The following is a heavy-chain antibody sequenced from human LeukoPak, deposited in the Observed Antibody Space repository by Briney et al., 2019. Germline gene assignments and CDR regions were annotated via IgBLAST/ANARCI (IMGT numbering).Heavy chain of an antibody. V-gene: IGHV4-61*02. CDR1: GDSISSGRYY. CDR2: IHTSGDT. CDR3: VRDWNGDYFDY. J-gene: IGHJ4*02. Sequence: SETLSLTCTVSGDSISSGRYYWTWLRQRAGKALEWIGRIHTSGDTNYSPSLKSRVTISRDTSKNQFSLRLTSVAAADTAVYYCVRDWNGDYFDYWGQGTLVSVSS. D-gene: IGHD1-1*01.